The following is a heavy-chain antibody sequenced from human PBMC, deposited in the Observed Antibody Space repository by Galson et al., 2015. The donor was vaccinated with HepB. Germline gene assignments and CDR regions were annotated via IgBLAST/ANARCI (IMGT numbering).Heavy chain of an antibody. D-gene: IGHD3-22*01. Sequence: SVKVSCKASGGTFSSYAISWVRQAPGQGLEWMGGIIPILGIANYAQKFQGRVTITADKSTSTAYMELNSLRSEDTAVYYCAREVVHYYDSSGYFSDAFDIWGQGTMVTVSS. CDR3: AREVVHYYDSSGYFSDAFDI. V-gene: IGHV1-69*10. CDR1: GGTFSSYA. J-gene: IGHJ3*02. CDR2: IIPILGIA.